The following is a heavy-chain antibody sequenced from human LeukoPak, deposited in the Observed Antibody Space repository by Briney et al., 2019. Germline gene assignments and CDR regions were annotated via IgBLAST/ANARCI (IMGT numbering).Heavy chain of an antibody. V-gene: IGHV4-31*03. CDR3: ARGRDYSDY. Sequence: PSETLSLTCTVSGGSISSGGFHLSWIRQHPGKGLEWIGYIYYSGSSYHNPSLKSRLTMSVDTSKSQFSLKLSSVAAADTAVYFCARGRDYSDYWGQGTLVAVSS. CDR2: IYYSGSS. CDR1: GGSISSGGFH. J-gene: IGHJ4*02.